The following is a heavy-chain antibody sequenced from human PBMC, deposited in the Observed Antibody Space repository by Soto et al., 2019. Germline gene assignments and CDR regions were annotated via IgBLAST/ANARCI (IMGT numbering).Heavy chain of an antibody. D-gene: IGHD6-13*01. V-gene: IGHV3-30-3*01. CDR2: ISYDGSNK. CDR3: ARGGSSWFDAFDI. J-gene: IGHJ3*02. Sequence: PGGSLRLSCAASGFTFSSYAMHWVRQAPGKGLEWVAVISYDGSNKYYADSVKGRFTISRDNSKNTLYLQMNSLRAEDTAVYYCARGGSSWFDAFDIWGQGTMVT. CDR1: GFTFSSYA.